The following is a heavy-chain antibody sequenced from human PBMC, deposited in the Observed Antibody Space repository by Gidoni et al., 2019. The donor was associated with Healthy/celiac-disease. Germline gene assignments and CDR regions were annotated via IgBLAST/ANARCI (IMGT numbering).Heavy chain of an antibody. CDR1: GGSFSGYY. Sequence: QVQLQQWGAGLLKPSETLSLTCAVYGGSFSGYYWSWIRQPPGKGLEWIGEIKHSGSTNYNPSLKSRVTISVDTSKNQFSLKLSSVTAADTAVYYCARPKYSSGWFDYWGQGTLVTVSS. D-gene: IGHD6-19*01. V-gene: IGHV4-34*01. J-gene: IGHJ4*02. CDR3: ARPKYSSGWFDY. CDR2: IKHSGST.